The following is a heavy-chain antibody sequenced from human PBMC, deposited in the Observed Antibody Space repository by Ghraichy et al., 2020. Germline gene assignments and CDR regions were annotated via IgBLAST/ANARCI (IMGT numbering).Heavy chain of an antibody. D-gene: IGHD6-19*01. V-gene: IGHV4-59*08. CDR2: IYYSGST. CDR1: GSSISSYY. Sequence: SETLSLTCTVSGSSISSYYWSWIRQPPGKGLEWIGYIYYSGSTNYNPSLKSRVTISVDTSKNQFSLKLSSVTAADTAVYYCARQISGWYYIDYWGQGTLVTVSS. J-gene: IGHJ4*02. CDR3: ARQISGWYYIDY.